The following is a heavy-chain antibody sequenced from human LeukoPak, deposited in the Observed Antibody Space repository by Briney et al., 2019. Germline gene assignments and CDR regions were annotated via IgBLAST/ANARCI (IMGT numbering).Heavy chain of an antibody. CDR3: ARAGGFWSGYRSRYYYYMDV. CDR2: MNPSGGST. D-gene: IGHD3-3*01. CDR1: GYTFTSYY. V-gene: IGHV1-46*01. J-gene: IGHJ6*03. Sequence: ASVKVSCKASGYTFTSYYMHWVRQAPGQGLEWMGIMNPSGGSTSYAQKFQGRVTMTRDMSTSTVYMELSSMRSEDTAVYYCARAGGFWSGYRSRYYYYMDVWGKGTTVTVSS.